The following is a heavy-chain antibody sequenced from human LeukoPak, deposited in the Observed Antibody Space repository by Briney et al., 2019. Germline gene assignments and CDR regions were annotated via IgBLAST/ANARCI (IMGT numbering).Heavy chain of an antibody. CDR2: TYYSGNT. D-gene: IGHD3-22*01. CDR3: TRGRAYYDSTGYYY. V-gene: IGHV4-59*01. CDR1: GGSMTNYY. Sequence: SETLSLTCTVSGGSMTNYYWTWIRQSPGKGLGWIGHTYYSGNTNYNPSLKSRVTISIDTSKNQFSLKLSSVTTADTAVYYCTRGRAYYDSTGYYYWGRGILVTVSS. J-gene: IGHJ4*02.